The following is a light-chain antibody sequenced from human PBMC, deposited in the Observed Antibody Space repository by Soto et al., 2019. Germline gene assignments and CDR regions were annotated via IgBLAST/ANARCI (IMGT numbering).Light chain of an antibody. CDR2: GAS. CDR3: QQYNSCPET. J-gene: IGKJ1*01. Sequence: EIVLTQSPGTLSLSPGERATLSCRASQSVSSSYLAWYQQKPGQAPRLVIHGASSRATGIPARFSGRRSGTEFTRTISSVRAEGWGGECSQQYNSCPETFGEGTKVDIK. V-gene: IGKV3-20*01. CDR1: QSVSSSY.